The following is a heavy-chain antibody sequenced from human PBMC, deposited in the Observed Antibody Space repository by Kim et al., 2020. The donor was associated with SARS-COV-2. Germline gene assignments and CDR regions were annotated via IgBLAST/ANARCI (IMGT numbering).Heavy chain of an antibody. CDR1: GGSISSYY. D-gene: IGHD2-21*01. CDR2: ISYSGNT. V-gene: IGHV4-39*01. Sequence: SETLSLTCTVSGGSISSYYWGWIRQPPGKALEWIATISYSGNTYYNPSLKSRVTISVDTSKNQFSLRLSSVTAADTAVYYCARHVERLSAFDIWGQGTVVTVSS. CDR3: ARHVERLSAFDI. J-gene: IGHJ3*02.